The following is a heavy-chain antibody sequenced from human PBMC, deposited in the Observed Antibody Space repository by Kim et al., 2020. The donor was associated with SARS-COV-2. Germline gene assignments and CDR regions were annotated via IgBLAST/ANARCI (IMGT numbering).Heavy chain of an antibody. J-gene: IGHJ5*02. CDR2: ISSSSSTI. D-gene: IGHD3-10*01. CDR1: GFTFSSYS. V-gene: IGHV3-48*02. CDR3: ARGPMVLGYNWFDP. Sequence: GGSLRLSCAASGFTFSSYSMNWVSQAPGKGLEWVSYISSSSSTIYYADSVKGRLTISRDNAKNSLYLQMNSLRDEDTAVYYCARGPMVLGYNWFDPWGQGTLVTVSS.